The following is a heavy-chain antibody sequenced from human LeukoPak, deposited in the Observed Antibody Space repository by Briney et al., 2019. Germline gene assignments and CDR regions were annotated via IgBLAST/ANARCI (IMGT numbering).Heavy chain of an antibody. D-gene: IGHD3-10*01. CDR3: ARDGGGRITMVRGIIIRRFDP. V-gene: IGHV4-34*01. CDR1: GGSFSGYY. Sequence: PSETLSLTCAVYGGSFSGYYWGWIRQPPGKGLEWIGSIYYSGSTYYNPSLKSRVTISVDTSKNQFSLKLSSVTAADTAVYYCARDGGGRITMVRGIIIRRFDPWGQGTLVTVSS. CDR2: IYYSGST. J-gene: IGHJ5*02.